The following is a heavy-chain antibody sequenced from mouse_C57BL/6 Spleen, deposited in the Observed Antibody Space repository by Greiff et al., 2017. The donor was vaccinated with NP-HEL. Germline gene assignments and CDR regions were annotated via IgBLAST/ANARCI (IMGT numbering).Heavy chain of an antibody. CDR2: IYPGDGDT. D-gene: IGHD2-4*01. J-gene: IGHJ4*01. CDR3: ARFDYDGYYAMDY. Sequence: VQLQQSGAELVKPGASVKISCKASGYAFSSYWMNWVKQRPGKGLEWIGQIYPGDGDTNYNGKFKGKATLTADKSSSTAYMQLSSLTSEDSAVYFCARFDYDGYYAMDYWGQGTSVTVSS. CDR1: GYAFSSYW. V-gene: IGHV1-80*01.